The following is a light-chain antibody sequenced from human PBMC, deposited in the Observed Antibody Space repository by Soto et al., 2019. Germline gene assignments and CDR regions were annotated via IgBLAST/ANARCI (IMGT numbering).Light chain of an antibody. CDR2: EVN. Sequence: QSALTQPPSASGSPGQSVTISCTGTSSDVGGYNYVSWYQQHPGKVPKLIIYEVNKRPSGIPDRFSGSKSGTTASLTVSGLQAEDEADYYCRSYAGSNNVIFGGGTKLTVL. CDR1: SSDVGGYNY. CDR3: RSYAGSNNVI. J-gene: IGLJ2*01. V-gene: IGLV2-8*01.